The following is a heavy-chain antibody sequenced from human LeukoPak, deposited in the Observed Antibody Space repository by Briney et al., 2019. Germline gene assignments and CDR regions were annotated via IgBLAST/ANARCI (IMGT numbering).Heavy chain of an antibody. D-gene: IGHD1-26*01. Sequence: PSETLSLTCTVSGGSVSSGSYYWSWIRQPPGKGLEWIGYIYYSGSTNYIPSLKSRVTISVDTSKNQFSLKLSSVTAADTAVYYCASNLSGSYYNWFDPWGQGTLVTVSS. J-gene: IGHJ5*02. CDR3: ASNLSGSYYNWFDP. CDR1: GGSVSSGSYY. V-gene: IGHV4-61*01. CDR2: IYYSGST.